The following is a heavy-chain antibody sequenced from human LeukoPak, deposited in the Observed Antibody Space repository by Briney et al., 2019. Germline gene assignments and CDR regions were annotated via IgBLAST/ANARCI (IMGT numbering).Heavy chain of an antibody. CDR3: AAKGNGYTGIYVFAH. J-gene: IGHJ4*02. D-gene: IGHD1-26*01. V-gene: IGHV3-66*01. Sequence: GGSLRLSCAASGFTFNSYAMHWVRQAPGKGLEWVSVLYASGITKYADSVKGRFTISRDTSDNTLNLQMNDLGAEDSAVYYCAAKGNGYTGIYVFAHWGQGTLVTVSA. CDR2: LYASGIT. CDR1: GFTFNSYA.